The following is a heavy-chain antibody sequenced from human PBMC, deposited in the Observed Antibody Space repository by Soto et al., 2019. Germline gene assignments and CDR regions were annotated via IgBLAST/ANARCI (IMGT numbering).Heavy chain of an antibody. CDR3: AKIIQDYIWGSYRHSEGSFDY. J-gene: IGHJ4*02. V-gene: IGHV3-30*18. Sequence: GGSLRLSCAASGFTFSSYGMHWVRQAPGKGLEWVAVISYDGSNKYYADSVKGRFTISRDNSKNTLYLQMNSLRAEDTAVYYCAKIIQDYIWGSYRHSEGSFDYWGQGTLVTVSS. CDR1: GFTFSSYG. D-gene: IGHD3-16*02. CDR2: ISYDGSNK.